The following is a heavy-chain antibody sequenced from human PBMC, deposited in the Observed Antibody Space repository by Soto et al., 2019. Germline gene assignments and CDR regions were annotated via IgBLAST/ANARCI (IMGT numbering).Heavy chain of an antibody. CDR1: GGSFSGYY. CDR3: ARENYGDSGRAFDP. V-gene: IGHV4-34*01. Sequence: PSETLSLTCAVYGGSFSGYYWSWIRQPPGKGLEWIGEINHSGSTTYNPSLKSRATMSVDTSKNQFSLKLSSVTAADTAIYYCARENYGDSGRAFDPWGQGTLVTVPS. J-gene: IGHJ5*02. CDR2: INHSGST. D-gene: IGHD4-17*01.